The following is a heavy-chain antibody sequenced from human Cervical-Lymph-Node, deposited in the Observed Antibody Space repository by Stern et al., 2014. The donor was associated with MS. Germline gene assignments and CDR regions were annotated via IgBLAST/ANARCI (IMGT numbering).Heavy chain of an antibody. CDR1: GYTFTAYY. CDR2: INPNNGDT. Sequence: VQLVESGAEVKKPGASVSVSCKASGYTFTAYYLHWVRQAPGHGLEWMGWINPNNGDTKYAQNFQDWVTMTRDTSISTAYMDLSSLTSDDTAIYYCARDLGTVTTPGDYWGQGTLVTVSS. D-gene: IGHD4-17*01. J-gene: IGHJ4*02. CDR3: ARDLGTVTTPGDY. V-gene: IGHV1-2*04.